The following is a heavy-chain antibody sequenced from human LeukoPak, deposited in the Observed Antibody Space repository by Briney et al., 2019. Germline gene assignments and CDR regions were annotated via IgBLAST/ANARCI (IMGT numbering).Heavy chain of an antibody. J-gene: IGHJ3*01. D-gene: IGHD2-2*01. CDR1: GGSISYYY. Sequence: SETLSLTRTVSGGSISYYYLSWIRQPPGKGLEWIGYIYYSGSTNYNPSLKSRVTISVDTSKNQFSLNLTAVTTADTAVYYCARVSCSSTSCPRRDALDVWGQGRMVTVCS. V-gene: IGHV4-59*01. CDR2: IYYSGST. CDR3: ARVSCSSTSCPRRDALDV.